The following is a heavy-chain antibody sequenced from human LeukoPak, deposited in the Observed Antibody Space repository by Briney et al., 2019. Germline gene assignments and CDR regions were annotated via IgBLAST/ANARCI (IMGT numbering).Heavy chain of an antibody. D-gene: IGHD6-19*01. Sequence: PSETLSLTCTVSGGSISSYYWSWIRQPPGKGLEWIGYIYYCGSTNYNPSLKSRDTISVDTSNNQFSLKLSSVTAADTAVYYCARVKSSGFYFDNWGEGTLVTVCS. CDR3: ARVKSSGFYFDN. V-gene: IGHV4-59*01. CDR1: GGSISSYY. J-gene: IGHJ4*02. CDR2: IYYCGST.